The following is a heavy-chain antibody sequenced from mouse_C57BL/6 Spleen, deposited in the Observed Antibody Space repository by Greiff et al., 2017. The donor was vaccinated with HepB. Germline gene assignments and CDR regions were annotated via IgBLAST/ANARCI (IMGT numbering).Heavy chain of an antibody. J-gene: IGHJ4*01. D-gene: IGHD1-1*01. Sequence: IQLQQSGPELVKPGASVKLSCKASGYTFTSYDINWVKQRPGQGLEWIGWIYPRDGSTKYNEKFKGKATLTVDTSSSTAYMELHSLTSEDSAVYVCARSDTTVVDYYAMDYWGQGTSVTVSS. V-gene: IGHV1-85*01. CDR3: ARSDTTVVDYYAMDY. CDR1: GYTFTSYD. CDR2: IYPRDGST.